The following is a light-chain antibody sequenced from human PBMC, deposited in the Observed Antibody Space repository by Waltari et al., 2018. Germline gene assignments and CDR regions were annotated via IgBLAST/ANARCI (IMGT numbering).Light chain of an antibody. Sequence: QSALTQPASVAGSPGQSLTISCTGTSSDVGGYNYVSWYQLHPGKAPKLMIYDVSKRPSGVSNRFSGSKSGNTASLTISGLQAEDEADYYCSSYTSSSTLVFGGGTKLTVL. CDR3: SSYTSSSTLV. J-gene: IGLJ2*01. CDR2: DVS. V-gene: IGLV2-14*01. CDR1: SSDVGGYNY.